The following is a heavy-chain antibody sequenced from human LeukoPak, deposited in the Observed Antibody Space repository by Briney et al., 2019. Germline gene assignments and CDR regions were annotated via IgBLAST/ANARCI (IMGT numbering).Heavy chain of an antibody. CDR2: IRSKTYGGTT. CDR3: TRVVVYYDSSGYSYYFDY. J-gene: IGHJ4*02. Sequence: TGGSLKLSCTASGFTFGDYAMSWVRQAPGKGLEWVGFIRSKTYGGTTEYAASVKGRFTISRDDSKTIAYLQMNSLKTEDTAVYYCTRVVVYYDSSGYSYYFDYWGQGTLVTVSS. CDR1: GFTFGDYA. V-gene: IGHV3-49*04. D-gene: IGHD3-22*01.